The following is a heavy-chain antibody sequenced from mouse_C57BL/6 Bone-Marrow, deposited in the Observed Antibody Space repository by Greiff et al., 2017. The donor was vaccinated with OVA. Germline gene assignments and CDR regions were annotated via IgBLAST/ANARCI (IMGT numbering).Heavy chain of an antibody. CDR3: ARTQYFDV. Sequence: QVQLQQSGAELARPGASVKLSCKASGYTLTSYGISWVKQRPGQGLEWIGEIDPRSGNTYYNEKFKGKATLTADKYSSTAYMKLRSLTSEDSAVYFWARTQYFDVWGKGTTVTVSS. J-gene: IGHJ1*03. V-gene: IGHV1-81*01. CDR2: IDPRSGNT. CDR1: GYTLTSYG.